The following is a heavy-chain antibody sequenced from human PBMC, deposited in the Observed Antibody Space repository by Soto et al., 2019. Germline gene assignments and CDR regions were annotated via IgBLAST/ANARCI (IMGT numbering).Heavy chain of an antibody. V-gene: IGHV1-18*01. CDR2: ISAYNGNT. J-gene: IGHJ3*02. D-gene: IGHD2-2*01. CDR1: GYTFSNYG. CDR3: ARKYLGAFDI. Sequence: QVQLVQSGAEVKKPGASVKVSCKASGYTFSNYGLSWVRQAPGQGLECMGWISAYNGNTIYAQKFQGRVTMTTDTSTSTAYMDLRSLKSDDTAVFYCARKYLGAFDIWGQGTLVTVS.